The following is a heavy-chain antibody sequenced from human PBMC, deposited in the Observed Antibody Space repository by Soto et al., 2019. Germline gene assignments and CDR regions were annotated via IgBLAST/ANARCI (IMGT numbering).Heavy chain of an antibody. V-gene: IGHV3-23*01. CDR2: ISGSGGST. Sequence: GGSLRLSCAASGFTFSSYAMSWVRQAPGKGLEWVSAISGSGGSTYYADSVKGRFTISRDNSKNTLYLQMNSLSAEDTDVYYCAKDIGYGGNSDAFDIWGQGTMVTVSS. D-gene: IGHD4-17*01. CDR1: GFTFSSYA. J-gene: IGHJ3*02. CDR3: AKDIGYGGNSDAFDI.